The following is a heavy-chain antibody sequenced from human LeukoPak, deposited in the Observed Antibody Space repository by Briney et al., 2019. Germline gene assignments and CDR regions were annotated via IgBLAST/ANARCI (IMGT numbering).Heavy chain of an antibody. D-gene: IGHD6-19*01. CDR3: AKPVSWLGRYYFDY. CDR2: ISWDGTST. J-gene: IGHJ4*02. CDR1: GFTFDDYA. Sequence: PGGSLRLSCAASGFTFDDYAMHWVRQAPGKGLEWVSLISWDGTSTYYADSVKGRFTISRDNAQNSLYLQMNSLRAEDTAVYYCAKPVSWLGRYYFDYWGQGTLVTVSS. V-gene: IGHV3-43D*03.